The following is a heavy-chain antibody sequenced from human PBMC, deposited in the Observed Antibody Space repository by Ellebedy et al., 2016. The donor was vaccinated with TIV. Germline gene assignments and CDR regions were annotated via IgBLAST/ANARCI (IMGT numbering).Heavy chain of an antibody. CDR1: GFTFSSYW. V-gene: IGHV3-74*01. CDR2: INSDGSST. D-gene: IGHD5-18*01. Sequence: GESLKISXAASGFTFSSYWMHWVRQGPGKGLVWVSRINSDGSSTSYADSVKGRFTISRDNAKNTLYLQMNSLRAEDTAVYYCARQVDSGYSYGGYYYYYYMDVWGKGTTVTVSS. J-gene: IGHJ6*03. CDR3: ARQVDSGYSYGGYYYYYYMDV.